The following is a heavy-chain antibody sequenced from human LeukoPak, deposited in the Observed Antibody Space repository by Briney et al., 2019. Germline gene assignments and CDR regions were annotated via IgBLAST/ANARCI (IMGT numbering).Heavy chain of an antibody. CDR3: AKGGSSGYPASLFDY. Sequence: PGGSLRLSCAASGFTFSSYAMSWVRQAPGKGLEWVSAISGSGGSTYYADSGKGRFTISRDNSKNTLYLQMNSLRAEDTAVYYCAKGGSSGYPASLFDYWGQGTLVTVSS. CDR1: GFTFSSYA. CDR2: ISGSGGST. D-gene: IGHD3-22*01. V-gene: IGHV3-23*01. J-gene: IGHJ4*02.